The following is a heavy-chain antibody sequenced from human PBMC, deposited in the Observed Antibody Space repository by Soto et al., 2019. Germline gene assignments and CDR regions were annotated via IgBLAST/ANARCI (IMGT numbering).Heavy chain of an antibody. V-gene: IGHV1-18*01. CDR2: ISAYNGNT. CDR3: ARDRRIYDFWSGYYDAFDI. J-gene: IGHJ3*02. CDR1: GYTFTSYS. Sequence: ASVKVSCKASGYTFTSYSISWVRQAPGQGLEWMGWISAYNGNTNYAQKLQGRVTMTTDTSTSTAYMELRSLRSDDTAVYYCARDRRIYDFWSGYYDAFDIWGQGTMVTVSS. D-gene: IGHD3-3*01.